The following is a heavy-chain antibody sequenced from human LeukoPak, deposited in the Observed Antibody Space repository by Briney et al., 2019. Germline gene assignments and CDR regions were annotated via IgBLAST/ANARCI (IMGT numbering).Heavy chain of an antibody. J-gene: IGHJ4*02. CDR2: IYPGDSDT. CDR3: ASPGEYCGGDCYFDY. CDR1: GYSFTSYW. D-gene: IGHD2-21*02. Sequence: GESLKISCKGSGYSFTSYWIGWVRQMPGKGLEWIGIIYPGDSDTRYSPSFQGQVTISADKSISTAYLQWSSLKASDTAMYYCASPGEYCGGDCYFDYWGQGTLVTVSS. V-gene: IGHV5-51*01.